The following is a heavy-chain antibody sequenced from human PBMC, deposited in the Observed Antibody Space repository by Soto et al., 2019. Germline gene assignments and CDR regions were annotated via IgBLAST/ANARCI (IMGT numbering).Heavy chain of an antibody. CDR2: LIPVFGSP. CDR1: GGTFSKDA. J-gene: IGHJ6*02. V-gene: IGHV1-69*01. Sequence: QVQLVQSGAEVKKPGSSVTFSCKTSGGTFSKDAINWVRQAPGQGLEWMGLLIPVFGSPIYAQKSQGRITINADESTGTVFMDLDRLRSEDKAVYYSARVVGNTVDPGKRSHAALDVWGQGTTVSVSS. D-gene: IGHD1-1*01. CDR3: ARVVGNTVDPGKRSHAALDV.